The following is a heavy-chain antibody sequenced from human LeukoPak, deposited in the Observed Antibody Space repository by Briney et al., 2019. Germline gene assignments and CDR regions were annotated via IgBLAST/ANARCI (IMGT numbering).Heavy chain of an antibody. J-gene: IGHJ4*02. V-gene: IGHV1-2*02. CDR3: ARDSSGWFLVY. D-gene: IGHD6-19*01. CDR2: INPNSGGT. CDR1: GYTFTDYY. Sequence: ASVTVSCKASGYTFTDYYMHWVRQAPGQGLEWMGWINPNSGGTNYAQKFQGRVTMTRDTSISTAYMELSRLRSDDAAVYYCARDSSGWFLVYWGQGTLVTVSS.